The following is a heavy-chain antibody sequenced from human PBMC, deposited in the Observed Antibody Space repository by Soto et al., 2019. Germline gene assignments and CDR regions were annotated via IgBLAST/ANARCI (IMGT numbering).Heavy chain of an antibody. D-gene: IGHD6-19*01. CDR1: GCTFTRYA. Sequence: ASLKVSCKASGCTFTRYAMHWVRQAPGQRLEWMGWINAGNGNTQYSQKFQGRVTISTDTSASTAYMELSSLRSEDTAVYYCARDGAVAGDSNFDYWGQGTLVTVSS. CDR2: INAGNGNT. CDR3: ARDGAVAGDSNFDY. V-gene: IGHV1-3*01. J-gene: IGHJ4*02.